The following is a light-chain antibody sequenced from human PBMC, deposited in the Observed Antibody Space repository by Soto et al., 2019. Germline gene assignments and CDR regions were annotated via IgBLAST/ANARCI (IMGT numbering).Light chain of an antibody. CDR3: QQANTAPWT. J-gene: IGKJ1*01. Sequence: DIQMTQSPSSLSASVGDRVTISCRASERISDYLAWYQQKPGKAPKLLINTASSLRSGVTSRFSVSGSATDFSLTIDSLRPEDVATYLCQQANTAPWTFGQGTKVEIK. V-gene: IGKV1-39*01. CDR2: TAS. CDR1: ERISDY.